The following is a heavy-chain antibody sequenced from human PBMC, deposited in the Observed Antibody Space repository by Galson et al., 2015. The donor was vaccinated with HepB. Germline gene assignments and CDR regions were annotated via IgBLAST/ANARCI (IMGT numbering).Heavy chain of an antibody. CDR2: ISSSRGYR. Sequence: SLRLSCAASGFTFSSHSMYWVRQAPGKGLEWVSVISSSRGYRYYADSVKGRFTISGDNAKRSLYLQMTSLRAEDTAVYYCARRPSITGWYFYYMDVWGKGTTVTVSS. CDR1: GFTFSSHS. CDR3: ARRPSITGWYFYYMDV. D-gene: IGHD3-10*01. V-gene: IGHV3-21*01. J-gene: IGHJ6*03.